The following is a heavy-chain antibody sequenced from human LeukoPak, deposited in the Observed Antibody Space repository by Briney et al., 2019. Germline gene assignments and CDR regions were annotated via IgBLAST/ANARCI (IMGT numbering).Heavy chain of an antibody. D-gene: IGHD5-18*01. CDR3: ARLGKDTSMAPSDY. V-gene: IGHV3-48*04. CDR1: GFTFSSYA. CDR2: ISSSGSAM. J-gene: IGHJ4*02. Sequence: QPGGSLRLSCAASGFTFSSYAMSWVRQAPGKGLEWVSYISSSGSAMYYADSMKGRFTVSRDNAKNSLYLQMNSLRAEDTAMYYCARLGKDTSMAPSDYWGQGTLVTVSS.